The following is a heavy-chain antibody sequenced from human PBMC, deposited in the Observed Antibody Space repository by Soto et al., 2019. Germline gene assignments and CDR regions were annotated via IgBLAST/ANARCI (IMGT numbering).Heavy chain of an antibody. D-gene: IGHD1-1*01. CDR2: IDPSDSYT. CDR1: GYSFTSYW. Sequence: GESLKISCKGSGYSFTSYWISWVRQMPGKGQEWMGRIDPSDSYTNYSPSFQGHVTISADKSISTAYLQWSSLKASDTAMYYCARLNWKARYYYHGMDVWGQRTTVSVSS. V-gene: IGHV5-10-1*01. CDR3: ARLNWKARYYYHGMDV. J-gene: IGHJ6*02.